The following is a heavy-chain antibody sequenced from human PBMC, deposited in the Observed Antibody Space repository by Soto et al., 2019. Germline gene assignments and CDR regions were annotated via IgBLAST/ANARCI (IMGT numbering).Heavy chain of an antibody. V-gene: IGHV3-30*18. Sequence: QVHLVESGGGVVQPGRSLRLSCAASGFTFTSYGMHWVRQAPGKGLEWVALTSFDGNNKYYADSVKGRFTISKDSSNNTLYLQMSSLRPEDTAVYYCAKGRGSPVVLEHWGQGTLVTV. CDR1: GFTFTSYG. CDR2: TSFDGNNK. CDR3: AKGRGSPVVLEH. J-gene: IGHJ1*01. D-gene: IGHD3-22*01.